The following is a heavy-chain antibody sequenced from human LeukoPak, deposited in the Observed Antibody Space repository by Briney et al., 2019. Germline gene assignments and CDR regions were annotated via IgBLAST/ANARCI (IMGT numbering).Heavy chain of an antibody. CDR2: ISAYNGNT. Sequence: GASVKVSCKASGYTFTSYGISWVRQAPGQGLEWMGWISAYNGNTNYAQKLQGRVTMTTDTSTSTAYMELRSLRSDDTAVYYCAKGGRYYYDSSGYYPSDYWGQGTLVTVSS. CDR3: AKGGRYYYDSSGYYPSDY. D-gene: IGHD3-22*01. V-gene: IGHV1-18*01. CDR1: GYTFTSYG. J-gene: IGHJ4*02.